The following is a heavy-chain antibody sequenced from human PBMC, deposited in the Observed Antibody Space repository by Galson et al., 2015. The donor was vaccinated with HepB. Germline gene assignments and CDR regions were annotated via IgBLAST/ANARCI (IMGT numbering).Heavy chain of an antibody. Sequence: SLRLSCAASGFTFSNAWMSWVRQAPGKGLEWVGRIKSKTDGGTTDYAAPVRGRFTISRDDSKNTLYLQMNSLKTEDTAVYYCTTDGPPGVTNGPDYWGQGTLVTVSS. V-gene: IGHV3-15*01. CDR1: GFTFSNAW. CDR3: TTDGPPGVTNGPDY. D-gene: IGHD4-17*01. J-gene: IGHJ4*02. CDR2: IKSKTDGGTT.